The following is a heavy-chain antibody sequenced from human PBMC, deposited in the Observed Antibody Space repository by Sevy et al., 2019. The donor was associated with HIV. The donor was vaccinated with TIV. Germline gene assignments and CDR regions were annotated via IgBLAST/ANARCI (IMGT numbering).Heavy chain of an antibody. V-gene: IGHV3-30*03. CDR3: AREYSGGGHGMDI. Sequence: GGSLRLSCEASGFTFSDHGMNWVRQAPGKGLEWVALISFEGSVKYYADSVKGRFTISRDNSKNTLYLQTTGLRVEDTAVYYCAREYSGGGHGMDIWGQGTTVTVSS. J-gene: IGHJ6*01. CDR2: ISFEGSVK. CDR1: GFTFSDHG. D-gene: IGHD3-10*01.